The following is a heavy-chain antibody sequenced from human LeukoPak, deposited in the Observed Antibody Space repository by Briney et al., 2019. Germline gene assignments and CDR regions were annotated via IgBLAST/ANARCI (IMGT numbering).Heavy chain of an antibody. CDR1: GFTFSAYA. V-gene: IGHV3-48*04. CDR2: ITTGGSSI. Sequence: GGSLRLSCATSGFTFSAYAMAWVRQAPGKGLECVSHITTGGSSIFYADSVKGRFTISRDNAKNSLYLQMNSLRAEDAAVYYCARGLRVGYGDLGYWGQGTLVTVSS. CDR3: ARGLRVGYGDLGY. J-gene: IGHJ4*02. D-gene: IGHD4-17*01.